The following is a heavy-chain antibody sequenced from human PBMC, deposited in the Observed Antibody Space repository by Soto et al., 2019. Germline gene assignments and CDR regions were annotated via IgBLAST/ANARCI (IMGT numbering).Heavy chain of an antibody. Sequence: QVQLQESGPGLVKPSQTLSLTCTVSGASINGGGYYWSWIRQHPGKGLEWIGSIYYSGNTYYSPSLKRRVTISVDTSTTHISLGLSSVTAADTAVYYCARDPRYGDYSYYGMDVWGQGTTVTVSS. CDR2: IYYSGNT. J-gene: IGHJ6*02. CDR1: GASINGGGYY. V-gene: IGHV4-31*03. D-gene: IGHD4-17*01. CDR3: ARDPRYGDYSYYGMDV.